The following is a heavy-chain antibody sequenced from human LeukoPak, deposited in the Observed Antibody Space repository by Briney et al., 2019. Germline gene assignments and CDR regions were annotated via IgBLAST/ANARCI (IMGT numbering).Heavy chain of an antibody. D-gene: IGHD2-2*02. J-gene: IGHJ6*02. CDR1: GFIFSSYG. V-gene: IGHV3-30*18. CDR3: AKDGYCSSTSCYSSYYYYYGVDV. Sequence: PGGSLRLSCAASGFIFSSYGVHWVRQAPGKGLEWVAVISYDGSNKYYADSVKGRFTISRDNSKNTLYLQMNSLRAEDTAVYYCAKDGYCSSTSCYSSYYYYYGVDVWGQGTTVTVSS. CDR2: ISYDGSNK.